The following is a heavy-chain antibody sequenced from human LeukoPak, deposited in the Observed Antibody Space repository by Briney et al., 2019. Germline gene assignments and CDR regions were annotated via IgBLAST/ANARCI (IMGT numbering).Heavy chain of an antibody. D-gene: IGHD4-17*01. Sequence: GGSLRLSCAASGFTFSSYAIHWVRQAPGKGLEWVAVISYDGSNKYYADSVKGRFTISRDNSKNTLNLQMNSLRAEDTAVYYCAKDGTYGDYSEGWGQGTLVTVSS. CDR1: GFTFSSYA. CDR2: ISYDGSNK. CDR3: AKDGTYGDYSEG. V-gene: IGHV3-30-3*01. J-gene: IGHJ4*02.